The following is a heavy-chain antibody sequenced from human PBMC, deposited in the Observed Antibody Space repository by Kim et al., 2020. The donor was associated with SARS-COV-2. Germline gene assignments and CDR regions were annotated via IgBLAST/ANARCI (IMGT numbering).Heavy chain of an antibody. CDR3: ARLANRMVRGVITQAGYYYYGMDV. J-gene: IGHJ6*02. CDR2: INHSGST. D-gene: IGHD3-10*01. CDR1: GGSFSGYY. Sequence: SETLSLTCAVYGGSFSGYYWSWIRQPPGKGLEWIGEINHSGSTNYNPSLKSRVTISVDTSKNQFSLKLSSVTAADTAVYYCARLANRMVRGVITQAGYYYYGMDVWGQRTTVTVSS. V-gene: IGHV4-34*01.